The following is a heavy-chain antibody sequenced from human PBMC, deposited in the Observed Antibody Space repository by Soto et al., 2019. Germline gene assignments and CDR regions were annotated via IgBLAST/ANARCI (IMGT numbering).Heavy chain of an antibody. CDR1: GFTFSSYA. Sequence: QVQLVESGGGAILPGGSLRLSCAASGFTFSSYAMHWVRQAPGTGPEWVAATSSDGTDNVYADSVSGRFTISRDNSKNTLYLQMNSLRSEDAAVYYCARTYECAKSDCYRAFDIWGQGTMLTVSS. D-gene: IGHD2-21*02. CDR3: ARTYECAKSDCYRAFDI. CDR2: TSSDGTDN. V-gene: IGHV3-30*04. J-gene: IGHJ3*02.